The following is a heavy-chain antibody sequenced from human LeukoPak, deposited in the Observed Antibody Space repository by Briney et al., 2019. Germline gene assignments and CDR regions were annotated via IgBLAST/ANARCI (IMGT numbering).Heavy chain of an antibody. Sequence: PSETLSLTCTVSGGSISSSSYYWGWIRQPPGKGLEWIGSIYYSGSTYYNPSLKSRVTISVDTSKNQFSLKLSSVTAADTAVYYCARPSIDYGVYVHYFDYWGQGTLVTVSS. CDR3: ARPSIDYGVYVHYFDY. CDR1: GGSISSSSYY. V-gene: IGHV4-39*01. J-gene: IGHJ4*02. D-gene: IGHD4-17*01. CDR2: IYYSGST.